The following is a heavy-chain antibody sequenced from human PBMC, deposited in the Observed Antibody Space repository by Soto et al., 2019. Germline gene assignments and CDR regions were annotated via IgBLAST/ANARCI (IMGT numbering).Heavy chain of an antibody. CDR2: ISYDGSNK. CDR1: GFTFSSYG. CDR3: AKDSVYSNFPTGYYYGMDV. Sequence: QVQLVESGGGVVQPGRSLRLSCAASGFTFSSYGMHWVRPAPGKGLEWVAVISYDGSNKYYADSVKGRFTISRDNSKNTLYLQMNSLRAEDTAVYYCAKDSVYSNFPTGYYYGMDVWGQGTTVTVSS. D-gene: IGHD4-4*01. V-gene: IGHV3-30*18. J-gene: IGHJ6*02.